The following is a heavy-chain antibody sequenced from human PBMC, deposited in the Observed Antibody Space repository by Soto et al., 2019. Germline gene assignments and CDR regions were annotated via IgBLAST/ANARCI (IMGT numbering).Heavy chain of an antibody. CDR3: AQTLYYYDSGAYYPGGFRH. V-gene: IGHV1-3*01. Sequence: ASVKVSCKTSGYTFTSYAMHWVRQAPGQRLEWMGWINAGNGNTKYSQKYQDRVTITRDTSASTAYMELSSLRSEDTAVYYCAQTLYYYDSGAYYPGGFRHWG. J-gene: IGHJ1*01. CDR2: INAGNGNT. D-gene: IGHD3-22*01. CDR1: GYTFTSYA.